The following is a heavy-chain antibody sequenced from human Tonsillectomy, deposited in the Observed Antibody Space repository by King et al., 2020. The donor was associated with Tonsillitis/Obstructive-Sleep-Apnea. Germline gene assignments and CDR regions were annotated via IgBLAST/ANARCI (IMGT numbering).Heavy chain of an antibody. J-gene: IGHJ4*02. D-gene: IGHD3-22*01. CDR1: GYTFTSYY. CDR2: INPSGGST. CDR3: ARDGAYYYDSSGYVLDY. Sequence: VQLVQSGAEVKKPGASVKVSCKASGYTFTSYYMHWVRQAPGQGLEWMGIINPSGGSTSYAQKFQGRVTMTRDTSTSTVYMGLSSLGSEDTAVYYCARDGAYYYDSSGYVLDYWGQGTLVTVSS. V-gene: IGHV1-46*01.